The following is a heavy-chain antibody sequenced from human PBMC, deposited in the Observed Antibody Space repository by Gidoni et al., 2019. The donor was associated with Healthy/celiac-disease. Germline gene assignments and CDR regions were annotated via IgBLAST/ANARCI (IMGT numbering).Heavy chain of an antibody. CDR3: ARDSVPDDSSWGAFDI. D-gene: IGHD3-22*01. CDR2: IYYSGST. Sequence: QVQLQESGPGLVKPSQTLSLTCTVSGCSISSVVYYWSWIRQHPGKGLEWIGYIYYSGSTYYNPSLKSRVTISVDTSKNQFSLKLSSVTAADTAVYYCARDSVPDDSSWGAFDIWGQGTMVTVSS. J-gene: IGHJ3*02. CDR1: GCSISSVVYY. V-gene: IGHV4-31*03.